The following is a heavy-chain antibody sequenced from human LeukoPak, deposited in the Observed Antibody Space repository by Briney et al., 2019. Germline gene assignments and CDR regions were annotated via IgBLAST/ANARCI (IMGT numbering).Heavy chain of an antibody. V-gene: IGHV3-43*01. CDR3: ARRAGAYSHPYDY. Sequence: GESLRLSCAASGFTFDDYTMHWVRQAPGKGLEWVSLISWDGDSTYYAASMKGRFTISRDNSKNSLYLQMNSLRTEDTAVYYCARRAGAYSHPYDYWGQGTLVTVSS. D-gene: IGHD4/OR15-4a*01. CDR1: GFTFDDYT. CDR2: ISWDGDST. J-gene: IGHJ4*02.